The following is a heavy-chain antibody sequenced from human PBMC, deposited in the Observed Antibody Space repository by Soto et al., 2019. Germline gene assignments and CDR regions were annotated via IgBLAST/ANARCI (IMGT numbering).Heavy chain of an antibody. J-gene: IGHJ6*03. CDR1: GFTFSSYA. Sequence: GGSLRLSCAASGFTFSSYAMSWVRQAPGKGLEWVSAISGSGGSTYYADSVKGRFTISRDNSKNTLYLQMNSLRAEDTAVYYCAKDIRYCSSTSHCFYYYYYMDVWGKGTTVTVSS. CDR3: AKDIRYCSSTSHCFYYYYYMDV. D-gene: IGHD2-2*01. V-gene: IGHV3-23*01. CDR2: ISGSGGST.